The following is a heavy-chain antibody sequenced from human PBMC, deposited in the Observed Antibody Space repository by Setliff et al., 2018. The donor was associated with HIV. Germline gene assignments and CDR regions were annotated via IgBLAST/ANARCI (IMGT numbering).Heavy chain of an antibody. D-gene: IGHD3-10*01. CDR1: GGSISGHY. J-gene: IGHJ5*02. CDR2: IYSSGST. Sequence: PSETLSLTCTVSGGSISGHYWSWIRQPPGRGLEWIGYIYSSGSTNFNPPLQSRVTISVDTSKNQLSLKLSSVTAADTAVYYCARHSGVASPNWFDPWGQGTLVSVS. V-gene: IGHV4-4*09. CDR3: ARHSGVASPNWFDP.